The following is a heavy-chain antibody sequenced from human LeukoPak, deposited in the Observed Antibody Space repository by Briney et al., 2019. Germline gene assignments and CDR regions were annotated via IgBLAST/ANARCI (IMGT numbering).Heavy chain of an antibody. J-gene: IGHJ4*02. D-gene: IGHD1-26*01. Sequence: GGSLRLSCAASGFTFSSYDMSWVRQAPGKGLEWVSAISRNTINTYYGGSVKGRFTISRDNSKNTLYLQMNSLRAEDTAVYYCAKQKVGADGRSFEYWGQGTLVTVSS. CDR1: GFTFSSYD. CDR3: AKQKVGADGRSFEY. CDR2: ISRNTINT. V-gene: IGHV3-23*01.